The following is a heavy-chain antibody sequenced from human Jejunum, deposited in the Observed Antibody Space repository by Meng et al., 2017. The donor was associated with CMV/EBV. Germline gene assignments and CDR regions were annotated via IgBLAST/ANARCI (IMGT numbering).Heavy chain of an antibody. D-gene: IGHD2-2*02. CDR1: CSSSRHW. CDR2: ISTNEAK. CDR3: VRGRCTKTSCYTGALDH. V-gene: IGHV4-4*02. J-gene: IGHJ4*02. Sequence: CSSSRHWWSWVRETAGKGVAWIAEISTNEAKNYNPSLKSRVTRSVDYSKSQFSLMMTSVTAADTAVYYCVRGRCTKTSCYTGALDHWGPGTLVTVSS.